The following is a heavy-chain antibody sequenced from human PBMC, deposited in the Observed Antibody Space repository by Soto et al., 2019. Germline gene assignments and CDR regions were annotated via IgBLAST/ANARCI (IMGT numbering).Heavy chain of an antibody. CDR3: AKGITDTGGYYYYSMDV. Sequence: SVKVSCKASGGTFSSYAISWVRQAPGQGLEWMGGIFPIFGTANYAQKFQGRVTITADESTSTAYMELSSLRAEDTAVYYCAKGITDTGGYYYYSMDVWGQGTAVTVSS. CDR1: GGTFSSYA. D-gene: IGHD3-16*01. CDR2: IFPIFGTA. J-gene: IGHJ6*02. V-gene: IGHV1-69*13.